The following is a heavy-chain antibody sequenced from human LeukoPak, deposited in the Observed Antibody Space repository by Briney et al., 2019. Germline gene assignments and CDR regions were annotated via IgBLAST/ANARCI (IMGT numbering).Heavy chain of an antibody. V-gene: IGHV3-48*03. CDR3: ARDLGDSSGWYGYFDY. CDR1: GFTFSSYE. CDR2: ISSSGSTI. J-gene: IGHJ4*02. Sequence: GGSLRLSCAASGFTFSSYEMNWVRQAPGKGLEWVSYISSSGSTIYYADSVKGRLTISRDNAKNSLYLQMNSLRAEDAAVYYCARDLGDSSGWYGYFDYWGQGTLVTVSS. D-gene: IGHD6-19*01.